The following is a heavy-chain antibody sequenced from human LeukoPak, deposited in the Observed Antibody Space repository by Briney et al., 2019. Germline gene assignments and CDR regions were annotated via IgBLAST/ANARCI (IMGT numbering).Heavy chain of an antibody. CDR2: TSAYNGNT. J-gene: IGHJ4*02. CDR1: GYTFTSYG. V-gene: IGHV1-18*01. CDR3: ARVRVVVVPAAYYFDY. D-gene: IGHD2-2*01. Sequence: GASVKVSCKASGYTFTSYGTSWVRQAPGQGLEWMGWTSAYNGNTNYAQKLQGRVTMTTDTSTSTAYMELRSLRSDDTAVYYCARVRVVVVPAAYYFDYWGQGTLVTVSS.